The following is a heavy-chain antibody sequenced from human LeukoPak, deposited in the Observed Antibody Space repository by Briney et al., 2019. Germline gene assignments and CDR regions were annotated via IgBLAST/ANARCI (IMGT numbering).Heavy chain of an antibody. CDR1: GYSFTSYW. J-gene: IGHJ3*02. CDR2: IYPDDSDT. Sequence: GESLKISCKASGYSFTSYWIGWVRQMPGKGLEWMGIIYPDDSDTRYSPSFQGQVTISADKSITTAFLQWSSLKASDTAIYYCARLNYDANHAFDIWGQGTMVTVSS. D-gene: IGHD1-7*01. V-gene: IGHV5-51*01. CDR3: ARLNYDANHAFDI.